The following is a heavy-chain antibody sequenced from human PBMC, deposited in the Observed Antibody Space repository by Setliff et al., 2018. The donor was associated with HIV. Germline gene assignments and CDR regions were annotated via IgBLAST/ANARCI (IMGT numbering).Heavy chain of an antibody. V-gene: IGHV4-34*01. D-gene: IGHD6-13*01. J-gene: IGHJ4*02. Sequence: SETLSLTCAVYGGSFSGYYWSWIRQPPGKGLEWIGEINHSGSTNYNPSPKSRVTISADTSKNQFSLKLSSVTAADTAVYFCARHAAAAPFRYWGQGTLVTVSS. CDR1: GGSFSGYY. CDR2: INHSGST. CDR3: ARHAAAAPFRY.